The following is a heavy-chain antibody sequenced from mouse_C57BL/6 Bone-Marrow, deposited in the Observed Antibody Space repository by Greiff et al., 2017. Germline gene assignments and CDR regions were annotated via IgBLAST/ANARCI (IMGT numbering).Heavy chain of an antibody. V-gene: IGHV1-54*01. D-gene: IGHD4-1*01. Sequence: QVQLQQSGAELVRPGTSVKVSCKASGYAFTNYLIEWVKQRPGQGLEWIGVINPGGGGTNYNEKLKGKAKLTEDKSSCTAYMQLSSLTSEDSAVYFCARAKNWGSWFAYGGQGTLVTVTA. J-gene: IGHJ3*01. CDR2: INPGGGGT. CDR1: GYAFTNYL. CDR3: ARAKNWGSWFAY.